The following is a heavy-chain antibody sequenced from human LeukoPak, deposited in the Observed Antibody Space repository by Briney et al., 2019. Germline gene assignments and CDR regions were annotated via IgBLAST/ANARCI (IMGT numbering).Heavy chain of an antibody. V-gene: IGHV4-59*01. CDR1: GGSISSYY. D-gene: IGHD5-18*01. J-gene: IGHJ4*02. CDR2: IYYSGST. Sequence: PSGTLSLTCTVSGGSISSYYWSWIRQPPGKGLEWIGYIYYSGSTNYNPSLKSRVTISVDTSKNQFSLKLSSVTAADTAVYYCARGGRVQLWFRGSYFDYWGQGTLVTVSS. CDR3: ARGGRVQLWFRGSYFDY.